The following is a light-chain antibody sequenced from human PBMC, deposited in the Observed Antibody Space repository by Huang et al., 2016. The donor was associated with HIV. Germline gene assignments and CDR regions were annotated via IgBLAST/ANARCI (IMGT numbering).Light chain of an antibody. CDR1: QSISSK. V-gene: IGKV3-15*01. CDR2: GAS. J-gene: IGKJ3*01. CDR3: QQYTNWPFT. Sequence: ERVMTQSPVTLSVSPGERATFSCRASQSISSKLAWYQQKPGQAPRLLIYGASTRATGIPARFSGSGSGTEFTLTISSLQSEDFAVYYCQQYTNWPFTFGPGTRVDIK.